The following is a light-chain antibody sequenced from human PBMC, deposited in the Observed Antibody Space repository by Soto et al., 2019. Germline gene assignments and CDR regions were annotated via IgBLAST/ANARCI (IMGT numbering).Light chain of an antibody. J-gene: IGKJ5*01. CDR3: QQSYMDPIT. V-gene: IGKV1-39*01. CDR1: QSISSY. Sequence: DIQMTQSPSSLSASVGDRVTITCRASQSISSYLNWYQQKPGKAPKLLIYAASSLQSGVPSRFSGSGSGTDFTLTISSLQPEDFATYYCQQSYMDPITFGQGTQLEI. CDR2: AAS.